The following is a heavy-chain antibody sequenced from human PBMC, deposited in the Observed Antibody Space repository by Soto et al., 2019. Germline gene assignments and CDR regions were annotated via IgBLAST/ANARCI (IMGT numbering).Heavy chain of an antibody. Sequence: QLQLQESGPGLVKPSETLSLTCTVSGGSISSSSYYWGWIRQPPGKGLEWIGSIYYSGSTYYNPSLKSRVTTSVDTSKNQFSLKLSSVTAADTAVYYCARKYSSFTYYFDYWGQGTLVTVSS. CDR2: IYYSGST. J-gene: IGHJ4*02. CDR3: ARKYSSFTYYFDY. CDR1: GGSISSSSYY. D-gene: IGHD6-6*01. V-gene: IGHV4-39*01.